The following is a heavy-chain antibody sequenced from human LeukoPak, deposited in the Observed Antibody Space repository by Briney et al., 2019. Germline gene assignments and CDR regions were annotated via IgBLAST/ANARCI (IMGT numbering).Heavy chain of an antibody. Sequence: KPSETLSLTCTVSGVSISSYYWTWIRQPPGEGLEWIGYIYYSGSTNYNPSLKSRVTISVDTSKNQFSLKLSSVTAADTAVYYCARGASQSSSSRSYSYYYYYMDVWGKGTTVTVSS. CDR2: IYYSGST. J-gene: IGHJ6*03. V-gene: IGHV4-59*12. CDR1: GVSISSYY. CDR3: ARGASQSSSSRSYSYYYYYMDV. D-gene: IGHD6-6*01.